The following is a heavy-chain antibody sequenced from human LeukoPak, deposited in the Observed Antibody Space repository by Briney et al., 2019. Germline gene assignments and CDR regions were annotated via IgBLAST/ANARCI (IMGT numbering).Heavy chain of an antibody. V-gene: IGHV3-49*04. CDR1: GFTFGDYT. D-gene: IGHD3-22*01. CDR2: IRSKAYGGTT. CDR3: ISQYYDSSGYPIAYYFDY. J-gene: IGHJ4*02. Sequence: GGSLRLSCTASGFTFGDYTMSWVRQAPGKGLEWVGFIRSKAYGGTTEYAASVKGRFTIARDDSKSIAYLQMSSLKTEDTAVYYCISQYYDSSGYPIAYYFDYWGQGTLVTVSS.